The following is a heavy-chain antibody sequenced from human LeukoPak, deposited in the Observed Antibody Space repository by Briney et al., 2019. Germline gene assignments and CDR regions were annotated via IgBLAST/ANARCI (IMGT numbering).Heavy chain of an antibody. CDR3: ARAGYDSSGYSFDY. Sequence: PGGSLRLSCAASGFTVSSNYMSWVRQAPGKGLEWVSVIYSGGSTYYADSVKGRFTISRDNSENTLYLQMNSLRAEDTAVYYCARAGYDSSGYSFDYWGQGTLVTVSS. V-gene: IGHV3-53*01. D-gene: IGHD3-22*01. J-gene: IGHJ4*02. CDR1: GFTVSSNY. CDR2: IYSGGST.